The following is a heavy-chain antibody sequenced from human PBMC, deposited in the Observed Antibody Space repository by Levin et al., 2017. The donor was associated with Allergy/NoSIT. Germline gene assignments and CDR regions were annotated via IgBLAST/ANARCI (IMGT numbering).Heavy chain of an antibody. V-gene: IGHV1-46*01. CDR1: GYTFTSYY. D-gene: IGHD1-26*01. J-gene: IGHJ4*02. CDR2: INPGGGST. CDR3: AREVGATDY. Sequence: ASVKVSCKASGYTFTSYYMHWVRQAPGQGLEWMGIINPGGGSTNYAQKFQGRVTMTSDTSTSTVYMELSSLRSEDTAVYYCAREVGATDYWGQGTLVTVSS.